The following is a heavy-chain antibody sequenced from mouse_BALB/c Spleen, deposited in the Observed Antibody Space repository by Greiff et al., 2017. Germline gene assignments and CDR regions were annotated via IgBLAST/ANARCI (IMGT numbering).Heavy chain of an antibody. D-gene: IGHD2-1*01. Sequence: VQLQQSGPELVRPGVSVKISCKGSGYTFTDYAMHWVKQSHAKSLEWIGVISTYYGNTNYNQKFKGKATMTVDKSSSTAYMELARLTSEDSAIYYCAGGGNYPHYYAMDYWGQGTSVTVSS. CDR3: AGGGNYPHYYAMDY. CDR1: GYTFTDYA. CDR2: ISTYYGNT. V-gene: IGHV1-67*01. J-gene: IGHJ4*01.